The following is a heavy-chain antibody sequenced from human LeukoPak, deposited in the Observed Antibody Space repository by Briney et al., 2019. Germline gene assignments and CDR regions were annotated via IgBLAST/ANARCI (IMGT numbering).Heavy chain of an antibody. D-gene: IGHD6-13*01. V-gene: IGHV3-43D*03. CDR1: GFTFSSYS. CDR3: AKDIRGSTSWYGLDY. J-gene: IGHJ4*02. Sequence: PGGSLRLSCAASGFTFSSYSMNWVRQAPGKGLEWVSLISWDGGSTYYADSVKGRFTISRDNSKNSLYLQMNSLRAEDTAFYYCAKDIRGSTSWYGLDYWGQGALVTVSS. CDR2: ISWDGGST.